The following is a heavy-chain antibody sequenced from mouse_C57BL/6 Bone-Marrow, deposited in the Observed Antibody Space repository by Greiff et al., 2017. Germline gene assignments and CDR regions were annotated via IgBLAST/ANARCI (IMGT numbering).Heavy chain of an antibody. Sequence: EVKLVESGGGLVQSGRSLRLSCATSGFTFSDFYMEWVRQAPGKGLEWIAASRNKANDYTTEYSASVKGRFIVSRDTSQSILYLQMNALRAEDTAIYYCARDATAQATWAMDYWGQGTSVTVSS. D-gene: IGHD3-2*02. CDR2: SRNKANDYTT. CDR3: ARDATAQATWAMDY. V-gene: IGHV7-1*01. J-gene: IGHJ4*01. CDR1: GFTFSDFY.